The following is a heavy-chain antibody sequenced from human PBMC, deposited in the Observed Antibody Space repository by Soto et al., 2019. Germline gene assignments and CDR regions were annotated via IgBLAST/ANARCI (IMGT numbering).Heavy chain of an antibody. CDR2: IYYTETT. CDR3: ARQRRGGYWFDP. V-gene: IGHV4-30-4*01. CDR1: SVSVTNGDYY. Sequence: SETLSLTCAVSSVSVTNGDYYWTWMRQSPGKGLEWIGNIYYTETTNYNPSLNSRLSISIDTSRNQFSLQLTSVTAADTAIYYCARQRRGGYWFDPWGQGTLVTVSS. J-gene: IGHJ5*02.